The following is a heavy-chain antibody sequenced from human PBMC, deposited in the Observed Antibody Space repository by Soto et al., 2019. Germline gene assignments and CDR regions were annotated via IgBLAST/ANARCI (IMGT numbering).Heavy chain of an antibody. V-gene: IGHV1-18*01. D-gene: IGHD1-26*01. Sequence: QVQLVQSGAEVKKPGSSVKVSCKASGYTFTSYGIRWVRQARGQGLVWMGWISAYNGNTNYAQKLQGRVTMTTDTATITAYMELSSLRSDETGVYYCASASGSSYWFDPWGQGTLVTVSS. CDR2: ISAYNGNT. CDR1: GYTFTSYG. CDR3: ASASGSSYWFDP. J-gene: IGHJ5*02.